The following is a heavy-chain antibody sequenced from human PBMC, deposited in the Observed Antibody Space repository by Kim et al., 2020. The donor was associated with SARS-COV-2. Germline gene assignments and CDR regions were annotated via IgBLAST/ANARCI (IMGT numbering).Heavy chain of an antibody. CDR2: ISYDGSNK. CDR1: GFTFSSYG. J-gene: IGHJ5*02. D-gene: IGHD6-13*01. V-gene: IGHV3-30*18. CDR3: AKGSSSSWYGWFDP. Sequence: GGSLRLSCAASGFTFSSYGMHWVRQAPGKGLEWVAVISYDGSNKYYADSVKGRFTISRDNSKNTLYLQMNSLRAEDTAVYYCAKGSSSSWYGWFDPWAR.